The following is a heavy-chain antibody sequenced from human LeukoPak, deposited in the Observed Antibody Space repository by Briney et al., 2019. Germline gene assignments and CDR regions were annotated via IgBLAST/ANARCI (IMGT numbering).Heavy chain of an antibody. D-gene: IGHD6-19*01. CDR1: GGTFSIYA. CDR3: ARDWEYSSGWPYGMDV. Sequence: GASVTVSCKASGGTFSIYAISWVRQAPGQGLEWMGGIIPIFGTANYAQKFQGRVTITADESTSTAYMELSSLRSEDTAVYYCARDWEYSSGWPYGMDVWGQGTTVTVSS. J-gene: IGHJ6*02. CDR2: IIPIFGTA. V-gene: IGHV1-69*13.